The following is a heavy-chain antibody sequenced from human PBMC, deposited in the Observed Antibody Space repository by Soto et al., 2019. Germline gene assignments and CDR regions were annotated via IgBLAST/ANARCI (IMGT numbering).Heavy chain of an antibody. CDR3: ARWYNGFDI. Sequence: PCGSLRLSCAASGFTVSSNYMSWVRQAPGKGLQWVSVIYSGGRTYYADSVKGRFTISRDNSKNTLYLQMNSLRVEDTAVYYCARWYNGFDIWGQGTMVNVS. V-gene: IGHV3-53*01. CDR1: GFTVSSNY. D-gene: IGHD1-20*01. CDR2: IYSGGRT. J-gene: IGHJ3*02.